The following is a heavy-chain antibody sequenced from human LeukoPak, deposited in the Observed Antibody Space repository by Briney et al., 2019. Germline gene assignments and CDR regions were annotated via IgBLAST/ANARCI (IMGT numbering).Heavy chain of an antibody. J-gene: IGHJ4*02. V-gene: IGHV3-53*01. D-gene: IGHD6-19*01. CDR3: ASVAPFDY. CDR2: IYSGGRT. CDR1: GFTVSNNY. Sequence: PGGSLRLSCAASGFTVSNNYMSWVRQAAGKGLEWVSVIYSGGRTYHADSVKGRFTISRDNAKNTLYLQMNSLRAEDTAVYYCASVAPFDYWGQGTLVTVSS.